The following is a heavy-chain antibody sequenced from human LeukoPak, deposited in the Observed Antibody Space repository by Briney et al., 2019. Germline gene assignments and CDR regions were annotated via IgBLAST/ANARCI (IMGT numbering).Heavy chain of an antibody. CDR1: GYTFTGYY. J-gene: IGHJ4*02. Sequence: ASVKVSCKASGYTFTGYYMHWVRQAPGQGLEWMGWINPNSGGTNYAQKFQGRVTMTRDTSISTAYMELSRLRSDDTAVYYCARSLSIAAHPFDYWGQGTLVTVSS. D-gene: IGHD6-6*01. CDR2: INPNSGGT. V-gene: IGHV1-2*02. CDR3: ARSLSIAAHPFDY.